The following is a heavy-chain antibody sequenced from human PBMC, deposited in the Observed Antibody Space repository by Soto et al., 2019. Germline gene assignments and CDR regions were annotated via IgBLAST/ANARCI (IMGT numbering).Heavy chain of an antibody. CDR3: ARDGAWDGYNPYYFDY. Sequence: QVQLVQSGAEVKKPGSSVKVSCKASGGTFSSYAISWVRQAPGQGLEWMGGIIPIFGTVNYAQKFQGRVTITADESTSTAYMELSSLRSEDTAVYYCARDGAWDGYNPYYFDYWGQGTLVTVSS. J-gene: IGHJ4*02. CDR1: GGTFSSYA. CDR2: IIPIFGTV. D-gene: IGHD5-12*01. V-gene: IGHV1-69*01.